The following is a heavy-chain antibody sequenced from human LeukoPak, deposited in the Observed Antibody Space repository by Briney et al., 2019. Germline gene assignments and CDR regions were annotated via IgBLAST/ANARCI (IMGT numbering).Heavy chain of an antibody. Sequence: PSETLSLTCTVSGGSISSSSYYWGWIRQPPGKGLEWIGSIYYSGSTYYNPSLKSRVTISVDTSKNQFSLKLSSVTAADTAVYYCARRKRGPSASFDYWGQGTLVTVSS. D-gene: IGHD1-14*01. CDR3: ARRKRGPSASFDY. V-gene: IGHV4-39*07. CDR1: GGSISSSSYY. CDR2: IYYSGST. J-gene: IGHJ4*02.